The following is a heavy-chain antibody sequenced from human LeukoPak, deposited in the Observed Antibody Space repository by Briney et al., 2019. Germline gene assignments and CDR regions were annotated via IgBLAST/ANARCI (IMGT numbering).Heavy chain of an antibody. CDR3: TTASSAAINYDFWSGSHSYYYYMDV. CDR1: GLTFSSYW. CDR2: IRSKDYGGAT. D-gene: IGHD3-3*01. J-gene: IGHJ6*03. V-gene: IGHV3-49*04. Sequence: PGGSLRLSCAASGLTFSSYWMSWVRQAPGKGLEWVGFIRSKDYGGATDYDASVKGRFTISRDDSKSIVYLQMNSLKSEDTAVYSCTTASSAAINYDFWSGSHSYYYYMDVWGKGTTVTVSS.